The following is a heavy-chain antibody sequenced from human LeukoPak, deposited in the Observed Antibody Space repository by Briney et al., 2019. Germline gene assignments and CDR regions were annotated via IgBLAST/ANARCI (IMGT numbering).Heavy chain of an antibody. CDR1: GFTFSTFW. Sequence: PGGSLRLSCAASGFTFSTFWMHWVRQTPGKGLVWVSRISNDGSTTHYADSVKGRFTISRDNAKNTLFLHMNSPRAEDTAVYYCNVRWGPNSDYWGQGTLVTVSS. J-gene: IGHJ4*02. V-gene: IGHV3-74*01. CDR2: ISNDGSTT. D-gene: IGHD7-27*01. CDR3: NVRWGPNSDY.